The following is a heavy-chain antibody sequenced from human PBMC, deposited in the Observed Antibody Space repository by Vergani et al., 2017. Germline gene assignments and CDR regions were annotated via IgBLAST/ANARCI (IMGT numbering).Heavy chain of an antibody. Sequence: QVHLQESGPGLVKPSETLSLSCSVSNYSISRGYFWGWIRQPPGKGLEWIATIYHSGTTYFNPSLKSRVSMSVDTSRNQFSLNLRSVTAADTAVYYCATIGYRRWGYYFDYWGQGILVTVSS. CDR3: ATIGYRRWGYYFDY. J-gene: IGHJ4*02. V-gene: IGHV4-38-2*02. D-gene: IGHD2-2*02. CDR2: IYHSGTT. CDR1: NYSISRGYF.